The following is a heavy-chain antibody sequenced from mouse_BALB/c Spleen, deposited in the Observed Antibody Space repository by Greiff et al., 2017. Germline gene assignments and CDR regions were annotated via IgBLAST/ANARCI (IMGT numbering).Heavy chain of an antibody. V-gene: IGHV2-9*02. CDR2: IWAGGST. J-gene: IGHJ3*01. CDR3: ARDADGYSWFAY. Sequence: VKLQESGPGLVAPSQSLSITCTVSGFSLTSYGVHWVRQPPGKGLEWLGVIWAGGSTNYNSALMSRLSISKDNSKSQVFLKMNSLQTDDTAMYYCARDADGYSWFAYWGQGTLVTVSA. CDR1: GFSLTSYG. D-gene: IGHD2-3*01.